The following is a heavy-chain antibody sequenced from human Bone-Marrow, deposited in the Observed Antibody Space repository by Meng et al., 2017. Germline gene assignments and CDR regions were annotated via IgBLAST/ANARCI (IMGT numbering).Heavy chain of an antibody. D-gene: IGHD4-11*01. CDR1: GGSFSDYY. J-gene: IGHJ4*02. CDR3: ARGPTTMAHDFDY. Sequence: VQLQQGGAGLLKPSATLSLTSVVSGGSFSDYYWSWPRQPPGKGLEWIGEINHSGSTNYNPSLESRATIPVDTSQNNLSLKLSSVTAADSAVYYCARGPTTMAHDFDYWGQGTLVTVSS. CDR2: INHSGST. V-gene: IGHV4-34*01.